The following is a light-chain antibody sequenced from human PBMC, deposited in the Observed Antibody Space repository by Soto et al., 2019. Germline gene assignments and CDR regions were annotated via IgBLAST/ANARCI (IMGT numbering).Light chain of an antibody. V-gene: IGKV3-11*01. J-gene: IGKJ1*01. CDR1: QSVNTY. Sequence: EIVLTQSPATLSLSPGERVSLSCRASQSVNTYFAWYQQKPGQAPRLLIYDASSRATGIPARFSGSGSGTDFTLTISSLELEDFAIYYCQQRSSWPLTFGHGTRVEI. CDR3: QQRSSWPLT. CDR2: DAS.